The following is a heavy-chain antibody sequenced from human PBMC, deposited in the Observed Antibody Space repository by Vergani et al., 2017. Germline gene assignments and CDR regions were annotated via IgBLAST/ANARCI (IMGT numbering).Heavy chain of an antibody. Sequence: VQLQQWGAGLLKPSETLSLTCAVYGGSFSGYYWSWIRQPPGKGLEWNGEINHIGSTNYNPSLKSRVTISVDTSKNQFSLKLSSVTAADTAVYYCARYYYGSGSYSAQVRYYYGMDVWGQGTTVTVSS. CDR1: GGSFSGYY. CDR3: ARYYYGSGSYSAQVRYYYGMDV. D-gene: IGHD3-10*01. V-gene: IGHV4-34*01. J-gene: IGHJ6*02. CDR2: INHIGST.